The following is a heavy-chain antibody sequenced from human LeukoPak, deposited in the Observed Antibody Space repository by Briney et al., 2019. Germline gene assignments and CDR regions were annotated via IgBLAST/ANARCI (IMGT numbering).Heavy chain of an antibody. CDR3: VRPYGSGSYGAFDI. V-gene: IGHV1-69*04. CDR1: GGTFSSYA. CDR2: IIPILGIA. Sequence: ASVKVSCKASGGTFSSYAISWVRQAPGQGLEWMGRIIPILGIANYAQKFQGRVTITADKSTSTAYMELCSLRSEDTAVYYCVRPYGSGSYGAFDIWGQGTMVTVSS. J-gene: IGHJ3*02. D-gene: IGHD3-10*01.